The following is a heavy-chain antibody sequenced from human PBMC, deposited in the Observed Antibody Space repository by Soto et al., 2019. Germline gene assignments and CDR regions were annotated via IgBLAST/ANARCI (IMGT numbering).Heavy chain of an antibody. Sequence: QVQLQESGPGLVKPSQTLSLTCTVSGGSISSGGYYWSWIRQHPGKGLEWIGYIYYSGSTYYNPSLKSRVTISVDTSKNQSSLKLSSVTAADTAVYYCARVPVAAPASNWFDPWGQGTLVTVSS. CDR3: ARVPVAAPASNWFDP. J-gene: IGHJ5*02. CDR2: IYYSGST. CDR1: GGSISSGGYY. V-gene: IGHV4-31*03. D-gene: IGHD6-6*01.